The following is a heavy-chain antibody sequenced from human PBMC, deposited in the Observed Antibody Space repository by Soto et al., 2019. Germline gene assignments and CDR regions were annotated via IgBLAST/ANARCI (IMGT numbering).Heavy chain of an antibody. D-gene: IGHD1-1*01. CDR3: ARLKTTPNDAFDI. J-gene: IGHJ3*02. Sequence: QVQLQESGPGLVKPSGTLSLTCTVSGGSISSSNWWSWVRQTPGKDLEWIAEIYHSGNSNYNPSLRSRVTISVVKSKNQFSLNLNPVTAADTAIYYCARLKTTPNDAFDIWGQGTMVTVSS. V-gene: IGHV4-4*02. CDR1: GGSISSSNW. CDR2: IYHSGNS.